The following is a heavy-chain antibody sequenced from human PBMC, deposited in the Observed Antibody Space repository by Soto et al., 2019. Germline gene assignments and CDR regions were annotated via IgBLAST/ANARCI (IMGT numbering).Heavy chain of an antibody. CDR1: GFTFSSYA. J-gene: IGHJ4*02. Sequence: QVQLVESGGGVVQPGRSLRLSCAASGFTFSSYAMHWVRQAPGKGLEWVAVISYDGSNKYYADSVKGRFTISRDNSKNTLYLQMNSLRAEDTAVYYCVRETSPLGTFDFWGQGTLVTASS. V-gene: IGHV3-30-3*01. CDR2: ISYDGSNK. D-gene: IGHD7-27*01. CDR3: VRETSPLGTFDF.